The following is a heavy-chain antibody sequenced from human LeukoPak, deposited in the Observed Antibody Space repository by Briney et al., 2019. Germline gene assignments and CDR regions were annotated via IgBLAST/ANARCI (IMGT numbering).Heavy chain of an antibody. J-gene: IGHJ4*02. CDR3: ARVGYSSGWTDFDY. Sequence: SETLSLTCTVSGGSISSNSYYWGWIRQPPGKGLEWIGSIYYSGSTYYNPSLKSRVTISVDTSKNQFSLKLSSVTAADTAVYYCARVGYSSGWTDFDYWGQGTLVTVSS. CDR1: GGSISSNSYY. CDR2: IYYSGST. D-gene: IGHD6-19*01. V-gene: IGHV4-39*07.